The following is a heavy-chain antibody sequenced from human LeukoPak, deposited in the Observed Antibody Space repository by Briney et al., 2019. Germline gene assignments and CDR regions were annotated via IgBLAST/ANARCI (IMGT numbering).Heavy chain of an antibody. J-gene: IGHJ3*02. CDR2: IYSSGST. Sequence: RTSETLSLTCSVSGVSISSGSNYWGWIRQPPGKTLEWIGSIYSSGSTHYNPSLKSRVIILIDTAKNHFSLNLSSVTAADTAVYYCARSDGYGLVGIWGQGTMVTVSS. V-gene: IGHV4-39*07. CDR1: GVSISSGSNY. CDR3: ARSDGYGLVGI. D-gene: IGHD3-10*01.